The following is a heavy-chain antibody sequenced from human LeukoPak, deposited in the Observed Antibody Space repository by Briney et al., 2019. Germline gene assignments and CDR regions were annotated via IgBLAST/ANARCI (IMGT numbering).Heavy chain of an antibody. J-gene: IGHJ4*02. Sequence: SVKVSCKASGGTFSSYAISWVRQAPGQGLEWMGRIIPIFGTANYAQKFQGRVTITTDEYTSTAYMELSSLRSEDTAVYYCAREVDVGPYCGGHCYSDYWGQGTLVTVSS. CDR1: GGTFSSYA. D-gene: IGHD2-21*02. CDR3: AREVDVGPYCGGHCYSDY. CDR2: IIPIFGTA. V-gene: IGHV1-69*05.